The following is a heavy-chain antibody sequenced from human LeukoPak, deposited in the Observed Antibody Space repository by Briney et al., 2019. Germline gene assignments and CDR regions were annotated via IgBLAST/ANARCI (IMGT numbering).Heavy chain of an antibody. CDR3: ASDNYDFWSGTYYYYYMDV. V-gene: IGHV3-21*01. Sequence: PGGSLRLSCAASGFTFSSYSMNWVRQAPGKGLEWVSSISSSSSYIYYADSVKGRLTISRDNAKNSLYLQMNSLRAEDTAVYYCASDNYDFWSGTYYYYYMDVWGKGTTVTVSS. J-gene: IGHJ6*03. CDR1: GFTFSSYS. CDR2: ISSSSSYI. D-gene: IGHD3-3*01.